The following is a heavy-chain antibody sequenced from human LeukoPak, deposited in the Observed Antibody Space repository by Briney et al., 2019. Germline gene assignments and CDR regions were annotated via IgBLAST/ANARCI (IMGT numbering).Heavy chain of an antibody. J-gene: IGHJ4*02. Sequence: AAVKVSCMPSRGSVISYALSWVRPAPRQGREWMGGIIPIFGTANYAQTLQGSVTITADESTSTAYMELSSLRSEDTAVYYCARGRGSSSWYNYWGQGTLVTVSS. CDR2: IIPIFGTA. CDR1: RGSVISYA. D-gene: IGHD6-13*01. CDR3: ARGRGSSSWYNY. V-gene: IGHV1-69*13.